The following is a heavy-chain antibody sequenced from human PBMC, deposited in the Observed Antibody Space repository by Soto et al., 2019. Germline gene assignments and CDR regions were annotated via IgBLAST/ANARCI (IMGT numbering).Heavy chain of an antibody. J-gene: IGHJ6*02. CDR1: GGSISSSNW. V-gene: IGHV4-4*02. Sequence: SETLSLTCAVSGGSISSSNWWSWVRRPPGKGLEWIGEIYHSGSTNYNPSLKSRVTISVDKSKNQFSLKLSSVTAADTAVYYCARRKYDPSSGNYYYGMDVWGQGTTVTVS. D-gene: IGHD3-3*01. CDR3: ARRKYDPSSGNYYYGMDV. CDR2: IYHSGST.